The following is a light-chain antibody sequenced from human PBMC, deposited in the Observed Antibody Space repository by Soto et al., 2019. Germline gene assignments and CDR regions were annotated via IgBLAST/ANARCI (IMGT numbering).Light chain of an antibody. CDR2: RAS. CDR3: QQYGRFLT. J-gene: IGKJ2*01. Sequence: DIQMTQSPSTLSASVGDRVTITCRASQSIDTALAWYQQKPGKAPNLLIYRASNLESGVPSRFSGSGSGTAYTLAISSLQPDDFATYYCQQYGRFLTFGQGTKLELK. V-gene: IGKV1-5*03. CDR1: QSIDTA.